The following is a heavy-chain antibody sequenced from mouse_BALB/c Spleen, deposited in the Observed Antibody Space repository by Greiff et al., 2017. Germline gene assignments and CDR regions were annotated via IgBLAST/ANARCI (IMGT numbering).Heavy chain of an antibody. D-gene: IGHD1-1*01. J-gene: IGHJ3*01. CDR3: AAIYYYGSSGA. CDR2: INPYNDGT. CDR1: GYTFTSYV. V-gene: IGHV1-14*01. Sequence: VQLQQSGPELVKPGASVKMSCKASGYTFTSYVMHWVKQKPGQGLEWIGYINPYNDGTKYNEKFKGKATLTSDKSSSTAYMELSSLTSEDSAVYYCAAIYYYGSSGAWGQGTLVTVSA.